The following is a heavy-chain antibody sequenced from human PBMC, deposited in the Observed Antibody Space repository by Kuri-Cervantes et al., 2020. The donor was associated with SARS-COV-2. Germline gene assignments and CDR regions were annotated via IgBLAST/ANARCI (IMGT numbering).Heavy chain of an antibody. D-gene: IGHD2-15*01. V-gene: IGHV1-58*02. CDR2: IVVGSGNT. Sequence: SVKVSCKASGFTFTSSAMQWVRQARGQRLEWIGWIVVGSGNTNYAQKFQERVTITRDMSTSTAYMELSSLRSDDTAVYYCARVYCSGGSCYSLDYWGQGTLVTVSS. J-gene: IGHJ4*02. CDR1: GFTFTSSA. CDR3: ARVYCSGGSCYSLDY.